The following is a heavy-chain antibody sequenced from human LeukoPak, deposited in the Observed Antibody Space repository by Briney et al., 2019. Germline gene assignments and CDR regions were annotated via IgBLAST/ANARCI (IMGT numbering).Heavy chain of an antibody. CDR2: IIPILGIA. CDR3: ARGPRYSGSSHFDY. CDR1: GGTFSSYT. Sequence: SVKVSCKASGGTFSSYTISWVRQAPGQGLEWMGRIIPILGIANYAQKFQGRVTITADKSTSTAYMELSSLRSEDTAVYYCARGPRYSGSSHFDYWGQGTLVTVSS. J-gene: IGHJ4*02. V-gene: IGHV1-69*02. D-gene: IGHD1-26*01.